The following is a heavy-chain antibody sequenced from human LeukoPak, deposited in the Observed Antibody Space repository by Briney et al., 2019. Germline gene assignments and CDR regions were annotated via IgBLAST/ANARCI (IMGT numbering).Heavy chain of an antibody. V-gene: IGHV3-48*01. J-gene: IGHJ6*02. Sequence: GGSLRLSCAASGFTFSSYSMNWVRQAPGKGLEWVSYISSSSSTIYYADSVKGRFTISRDNAKNSLYLQMNSLRAEDTAVYYCARDGLSQYYGDYFYYYGMDVWGQGTTVTVSS. CDR2: ISSSSSTI. D-gene: IGHD4-17*01. CDR3: ARDGLSQYYGDYFYYYGMDV. CDR1: GFTFSSYS.